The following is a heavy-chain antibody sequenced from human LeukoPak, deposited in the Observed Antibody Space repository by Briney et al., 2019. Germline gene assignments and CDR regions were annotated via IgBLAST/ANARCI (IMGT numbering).Heavy chain of an antibody. CDR3: ARGGRGYSSSWYYFDY. D-gene: IGHD6-13*01. V-gene: IGHV7-4-1*02. CDR1: GYTFTSYA. Sequence: ASVKVSCKASGYTFTSYAMSWVRQAPGQGLEWMGWINTNTGNPTYAQGFTGRFVFSLDTSVSTAYLQISSLKAEDTAVYYCARGGRGYSSSWYYFDYWGQGTLVTVSS. J-gene: IGHJ4*02. CDR2: INTNTGNP.